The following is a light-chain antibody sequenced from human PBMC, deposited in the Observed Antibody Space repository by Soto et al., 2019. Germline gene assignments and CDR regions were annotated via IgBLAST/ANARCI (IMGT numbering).Light chain of an antibody. J-gene: IGKJ1*01. CDR2: GVS. Sequence: EIVLTQSPGTLSLSPGERATLSCRASQSVSSIYFAWYQQKRGQAPRLLIYGVSSRATGIPDRFSGSGSGTDFTLTISRLEPEDSAVYYSEQYGSSPRTFGQGTKVDIK. CDR1: QSVSSIY. CDR3: EQYGSSPRT. V-gene: IGKV3-20*01.